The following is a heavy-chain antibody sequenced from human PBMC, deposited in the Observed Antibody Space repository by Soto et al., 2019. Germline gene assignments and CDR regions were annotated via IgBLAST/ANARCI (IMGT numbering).Heavy chain of an antibody. CDR1: GFTFDDYA. J-gene: IGHJ6*03. Sequence: EVQLVESGGGLVQPGRSLRLSCAASGFTFDDYAMHWVRQAPGKGLEWVSGISWNSGSIGYADSVKGRFTISRDNAKNSLYLQMNSLRAEDTALYYCAKDRAVAGYYYYYYYMDVWGKGTTVTVSS. CDR3: AKDRAVAGYYYYYYYMDV. CDR2: ISWNSGSI. D-gene: IGHD6-19*01. V-gene: IGHV3-9*01.